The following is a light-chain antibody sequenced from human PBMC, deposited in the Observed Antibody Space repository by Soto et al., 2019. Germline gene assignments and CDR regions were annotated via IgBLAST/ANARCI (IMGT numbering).Light chain of an antibody. V-gene: IGLV1-44*01. CDR3: AAWDARLSTWV. J-gene: IGLJ3*02. CDR1: SSNIGSNN. CDR2: GND. Sequence: QSVLTQPPSASGTPGQRVTISCSGSSSNIGSNNVNWYQQLPGTAPKLLIHGNDQRPSGVPDRFSGSKSGTSASLAISGLQSEDEADYWCAAWDARLSTWVFGGGTKLTVL.